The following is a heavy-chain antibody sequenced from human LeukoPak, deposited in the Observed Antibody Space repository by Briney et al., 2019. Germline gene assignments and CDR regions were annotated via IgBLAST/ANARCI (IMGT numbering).Heavy chain of an antibody. D-gene: IGHD1-7*01. J-gene: IGHJ3*02. Sequence: GGSLRLSCAASGFTFSSYAMSWVRQAPWKGLVWVSAISGSGGSTYYADSVKGRFTISRDNSKNTLYLQMNSLRAEDTAVYYCAKDQDNWNYSDAFDIWGQGTMVTVSS. V-gene: IGHV3-23*01. CDR2: ISGSGGST. CDR1: GFTFSSYA. CDR3: AKDQDNWNYSDAFDI.